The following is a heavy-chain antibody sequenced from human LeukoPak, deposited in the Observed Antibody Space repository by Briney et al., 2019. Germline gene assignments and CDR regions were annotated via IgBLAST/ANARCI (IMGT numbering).Heavy chain of an antibody. CDR3: ARDVGGRYFDWLLPHTYYFDY. CDR2: ISAYNGNT. V-gene: IGHV1-18*01. D-gene: IGHD3-9*01. Sequence: GASVKVSCKASGGTFSNYVINWVRQAPGQGLEWMGWISAYNGNTNYAQKLQGRVTMTTDTSTSRAYMELRSLRSDDTAVYYCARDVGGRYFDWLLPHTYYFDYWGQGTLVTVSS. J-gene: IGHJ4*02. CDR1: GGTFSNYV.